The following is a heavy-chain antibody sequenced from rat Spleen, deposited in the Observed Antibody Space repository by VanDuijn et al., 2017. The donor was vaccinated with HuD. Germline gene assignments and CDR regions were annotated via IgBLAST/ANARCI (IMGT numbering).Heavy chain of an antibody. V-gene: IGHV5-25*01. CDR2: INNSGGST. J-gene: IGHJ2*01. CDR3: TRGDGSWDY. CDR1: GFTFSDYY. Sequence: EVQLVESGGGLVQPGRSMKLSCAASGFTFSDYYMAWVRQAPKKGLEWVASINNSGGSTYYRDSVKGRFTISRDNAKSTLYLQMNSLRSEDTATYYCTRGDGSWDYWGQGVMVTVSS. D-gene: IGHD5-1*01.